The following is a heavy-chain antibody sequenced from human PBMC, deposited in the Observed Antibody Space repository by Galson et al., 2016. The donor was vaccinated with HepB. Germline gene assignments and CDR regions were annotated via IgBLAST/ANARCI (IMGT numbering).Heavy chain of an antibody. J-gene: IGHJ4*02. CDR3: AKDVSIAYYYDRSGYLLRAAGDY. D-gene: IGHD3-22*01. V-gene: IGHV3-30*18. Sequence: SLRLSCAASGFTFRSYGMHWVRQAPGKGLEWVAIISDDGGNKYYVDSVKGRFTISRDNSKNTLYLQMNSLRAEDTAVYYCAKDVSIAYYYDRSGYLLRAAGDYWGQGTLVTVSS. CDR1: GFTFRSYG. CDR2: ISDDGGNK.